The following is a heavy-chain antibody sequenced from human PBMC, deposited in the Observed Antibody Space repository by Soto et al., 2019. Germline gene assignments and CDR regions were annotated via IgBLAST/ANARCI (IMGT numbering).Heavy chain of an antibody. Sequence: QVQLVQSGAEVKKPGASVKVSCKASGYTLTSYGISWVRQAPGQGLEWMGWISAYNGNTNYAQKLQGRVTMTTDTATSTAYMELRSLRSDDTAVYYCARDARLFYYGDYFQHWGQGTLVTVSS. CDR1: GYTLTSYG. J-gene: IGHJ1*01. CDR2: ISAYNGNT. V-gene: IGHV1-18*01. D-gene: IGHD1-26*01. CDR3: ARDARLFYYGDYFQH.